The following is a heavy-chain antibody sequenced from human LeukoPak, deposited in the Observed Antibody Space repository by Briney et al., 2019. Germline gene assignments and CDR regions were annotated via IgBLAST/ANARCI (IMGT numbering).Heavy chain of an antibody. CDR3: ARRAYCGGDCYVDY. CDR2: IYPGDSDT. Sequence: GESLKISCKGSGYSFSNYWIGWVRQMPGKGLEWMGIIYPGDSDTRYSPSFECQVTISADKSISTAYLQWSSLKASDTAMYYCARRAYCGGDCYVDYWGKGTLVTVSS. CDR1: GYSFSNYW. J-gene: IGHJ4*02. D-gene: IGHD2-21*02. V-gene: IGHV5-51*01.